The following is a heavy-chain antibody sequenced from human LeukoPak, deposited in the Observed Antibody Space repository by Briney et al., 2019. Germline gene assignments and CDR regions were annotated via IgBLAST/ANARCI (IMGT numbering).Heavy chain of an antibody. V-gene: IGHV3-11*05. J-gene: IGHJ6*02. CDR3: AGDRGGDYSMDV. Sequence: GRSLRLSCAASGFIFSDYYMSWIRQAPGKGLEWVSHISSSSSYINYADSVKGRFTISRDNAKNSLYLQMNSLRAEDTAVYYCAGDRGGDYSMDVWGQGTTVTVSS. CDR1: GFIFSDYY. CDR2: ISSSSSYI. D-gene: IGHD3-16*01.